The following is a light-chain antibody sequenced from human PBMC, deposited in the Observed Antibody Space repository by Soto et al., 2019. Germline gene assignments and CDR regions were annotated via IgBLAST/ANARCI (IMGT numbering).Light chain of an antibody. V-gene: IGKV1-5*03. CDR3: QQYNGHPLT. J-gene: IGKJ4*01. CDR2: KAS. CDR1: QSISSW. Sequence: DIQMTQSPSTLSASVGDRVTISCRASQSISSWLVWYQQKPGKAPKLLIYKASSLESGVPSRFSGSGSGTEFTLTISSLQPDDFATYYCQQYNGHPLTFGGGTKVEMK.